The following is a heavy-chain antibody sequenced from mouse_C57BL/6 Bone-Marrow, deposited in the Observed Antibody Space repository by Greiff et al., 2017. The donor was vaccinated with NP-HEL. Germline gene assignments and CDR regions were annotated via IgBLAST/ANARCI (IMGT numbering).Heavy chain of an antibody. J-gene: IGHJ1*03. CDR3: ARGGGYWYFDV. CDR2: ISYDGSN. Sequence: EVQLQESGPGLVKPSQSLSLTCSVTGYSITSGYYWNWIRQFPGNKLEWMGYISYDGSNNYNPSLKNRISITRDTSKNQFFLKVNSVTTEDTATYYCARGGGYWYFDVWGTGTTVTVSS. V-gene: IGHV3-6*01. CDR1: GYSITSGYY.